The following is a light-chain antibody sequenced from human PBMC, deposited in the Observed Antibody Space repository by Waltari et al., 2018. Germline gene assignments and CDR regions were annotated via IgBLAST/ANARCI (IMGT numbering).Light chain of an antibody. CDR1: SSDVGGFNF. Sequence: QSALTQPASVSGSPGQSISIPSTGISSDVGGFNFVSWYQQHPGKAPKLMIYDVFNRPSGVSTRFSGSKSDNAASLAISGLQAEDEAVYYCSSYTASPPHVVFGGGTKVTVL. CDR3: SSYTASPPHVV. J-gene: IGLJ2*01. CDR2: DVF. V-gene: IGLV2-14*03.